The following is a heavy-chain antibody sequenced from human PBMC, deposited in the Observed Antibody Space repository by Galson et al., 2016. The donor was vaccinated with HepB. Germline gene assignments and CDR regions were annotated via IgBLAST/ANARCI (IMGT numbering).Heavy chain of an antibody. J-gene: IGHJ3*02. D-gene: IGHD4-17*01. V-gene: IGHV4-4*07. CDR1: GGSISRYF. Sequence: ETLSLPCSLDGGSISRYFWNWIRQPAGKGLEWIGRIYDSGNTDYNPYLKSRVTMSLDTSKNQLSLKLTSVTAADAGVYFCARALMYRDYVVNVFDIWGQGTVVTVSS. CDR3: ARALMYRDYVVNVFDI. CDR2: IYDSGNT.